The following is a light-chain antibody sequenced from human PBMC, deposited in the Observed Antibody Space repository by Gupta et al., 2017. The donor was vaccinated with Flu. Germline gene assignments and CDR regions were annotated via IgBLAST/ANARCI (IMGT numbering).Light chain of an antibody. Sequence: DIVVTQSPPSLPVSPGEPASISCRSSHNLLRCNGNTYLDWYLQKPGQSPQLLICVGSIRASGVPDRCSGSGSGTDITMKSSRVAADDVGFYCCMPALQTLTFGQGTQVEIK. CDR2: VGS. CDR1: HNLLRCNGNTY. V-gene: IGKV2-28*01. CDR3: MPALQTLT. J-gene: IGKJ1*01.